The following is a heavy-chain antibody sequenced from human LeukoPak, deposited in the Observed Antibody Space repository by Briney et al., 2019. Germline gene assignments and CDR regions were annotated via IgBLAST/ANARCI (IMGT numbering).Heavy chain of an antibody. CDR1: GGSFSGYY. V-gene: IGHV4-34*01. CDR3: ARGPLVGWFDP. Sequence: SETLSLTCADYGGSFSGYYWSWIRQPPGKGLEWIGEINHSGSTNYNPFLKSRVTISVDTSKNQFSLKLSSVTAADTAVYYCARGPLVGWFDPWGQGTLVIVSS. J-gene: IGHJ5*02. CDR2: INHSGST. D-gene: IGHD1-26*01.